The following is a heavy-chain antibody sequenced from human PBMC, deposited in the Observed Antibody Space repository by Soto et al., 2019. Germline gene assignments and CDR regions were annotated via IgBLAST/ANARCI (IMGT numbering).Heavy chain of an antibody. CDR3: PRRGGSAVAGTDY. CDR1: GGSISSSSYY. CDR2: IYYSGST. J-gene: IGHJ4*02. D-gene: IGHD6-19*01. V-gene: IGHV4-39*01. Sequence: QLQLQESGPGLVKPSETLSLTCTVSGGSISSSSYYWGWIRQPPGKGLEWIGSIYYSGSTYYNPSLKSRVTISVDTSKNQFSLKLSSVTAVDTAVYYCPRRGGSAVAGTDYWGQGTLVTVSS.